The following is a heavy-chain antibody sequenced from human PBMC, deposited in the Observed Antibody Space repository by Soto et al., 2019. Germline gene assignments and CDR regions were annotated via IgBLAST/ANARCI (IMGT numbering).Heavy chain of an antibody. J-gene: IGHJ3*02. V-gene: IGHV4-59*01. CDR2: IYYSGST. D-gene: IGHD3-22*01. Sequence: PSETLSLTCTVSGGSISIYYWSWIRQPPGKGLEWIGYIYYSGSTNYNPSLKSRVTISVDTSKNQFSLKLSSVTAADTDVYYCASAIDYDSSGYYTRWGDASDIWGQGTMVTVSS. CDR1: GGSISIYY. CDR3: ASAIDYDSSGYYTRWGDASDI.